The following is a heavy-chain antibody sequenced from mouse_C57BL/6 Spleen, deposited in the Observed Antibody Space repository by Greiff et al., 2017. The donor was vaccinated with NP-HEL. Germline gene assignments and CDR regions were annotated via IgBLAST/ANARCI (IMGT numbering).Heavy chain of an antibody. V-gene: IGHV5-9-1*02. CDR2: ISSGGDYI. CDR1: GFTFSSYA. D-gene: IGHD1-1*01. Sequence: EVQVVESGEGLVKPGGSLKLSCAASGFTFSSYAMSWVRQTPEKRLEWVAYISSGGDYIYYADTVKGRFTISRDNARNTLYLQMSSLKSEDTAMYYCTRDGVTTVDYAMDYWGQGTSVTVSS. CDR3: TRDGVTTVDYAMDY. J-gene: IGHJ4*01.